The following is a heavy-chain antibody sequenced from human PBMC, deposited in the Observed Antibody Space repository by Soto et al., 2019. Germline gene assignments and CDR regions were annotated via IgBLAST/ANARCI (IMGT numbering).Heavy chain of an antibody. D-gene: IGHD3-3*01. CDR3: AKDVRSGTYCRNFDS. V-gene: IGHV3-23*01. J-gene: IGHJ4*02. Sequence: PGGSLRLSCEASGFTFSNYAMGWVRQAPGKGLEWVSTISGSGSSTYYTDSVKDRFTISRDNSKNTLYLQMNTLRAEDTAIYYCAKDVRSGTYCRNFDSWGQGTLVTVSS. CDR1: GFTFSNYA. CDR2: ISGSGSST.